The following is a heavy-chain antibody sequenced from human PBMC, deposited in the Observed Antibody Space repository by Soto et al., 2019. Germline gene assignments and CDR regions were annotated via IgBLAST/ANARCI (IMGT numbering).Heavy chain of an antibody. Sequence: GGALRLSCAVSGFSFTNYEMNWVRQAPGKGLEWIAYIGLSGDTIYYADSVKGRFTISRDHAKNSLELQMNSLRADDTALYYCARESFSASPNFFDYWGRGTQVTVSS. CDR3: ARESFSASPNFFDY. CDR2: IGLSGDTI. V-gene: IGHV3-48*03. D-gene: IGHD3-16*01. J-gene: IGHJ4*02. CDR1: GFSFTNYE.